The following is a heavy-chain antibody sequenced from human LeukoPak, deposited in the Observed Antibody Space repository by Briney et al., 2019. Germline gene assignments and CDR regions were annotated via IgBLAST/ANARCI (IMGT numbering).Heavy chain of an antibody. V-gene: IGHV1-18*04. J-gene: IGHJ4*02. CDR1: GYTFTSYG. D-gene: IGHD3-9*01. CDR2: ISAYNGNT. Sequence: GASVKVSCKASGYTFTSYGISWVRQAPGQGLEWMGLISAYNGNTNYAQKLQGRVTMTTDTSTSTAYMELRSLRSDDTAVYYCARMGGLWDYDILTGYWHPLDYWGQGTLVTVSS. CDR3: ARMGGLWDYDILTGYWHPLDY.